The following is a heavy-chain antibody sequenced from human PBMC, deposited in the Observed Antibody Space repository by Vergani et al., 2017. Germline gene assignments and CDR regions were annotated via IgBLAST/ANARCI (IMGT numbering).Heavy chain of an antibody. CDR3: ARDRDLYXRSTTACHNWFDP. Sequence: QVQLRQLGAGLVKPSETLSLTCGIYGDSLRGHYWSWIRQSPGKGLEWICQINHSGGTNYNPSLKSRVTISQDASKSQFSLKIKSVTAADTAIYYCARDRDLYXRSTTACHNWFDPWGQGSLVTVSS. CDR1: GDSLRGHY. J-gene: IGHJ5*02. CDR2: INHSGGT. V-gene: IGHV4-34*02. D-gene: IGHD2/OR15-2a*01.